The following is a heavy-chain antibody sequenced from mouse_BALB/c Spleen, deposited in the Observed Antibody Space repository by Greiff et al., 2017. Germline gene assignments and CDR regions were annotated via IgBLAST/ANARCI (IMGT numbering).Heavy chain of an antibody. J-gene: IGHJ2*01. CDR2: IYPGSGNT. CDR3: ARGDGGFDD. CDR1: GYTFTDYY. V-gene: IGHV1-77*01. Sequence: QVQLQQSGAELARPGASVKLSCKASGYTFTDYYINWVKQRTGQGLEWIGEIYPGSGNTYYNEKFKGKATLTADKSSSTAYMQLSSLTSEDSAVYFCARGDGGFDDWGQGTTLTVSS. D-gene: IGHD3-3*01.